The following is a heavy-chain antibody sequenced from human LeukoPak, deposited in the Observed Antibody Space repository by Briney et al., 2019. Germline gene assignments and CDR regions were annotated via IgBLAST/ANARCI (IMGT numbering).Heavy chain of an antibody. CDR3: ARVRGATPSFFDY. CDR2: IDPNSGGT. V-gene: IGHV1-2*02. Sequence: ASVKVSCKASGYTFTGYYMHWVRQAPGQGLEWMGWIDPNSGGTNYAQKFQGRVTMTRDTSISTAYMELSRLRSDDTAVYYCARVRGATPSFFDYWGQGTLVTVSS. CDR1: GYTFTGYY. J-gene: IGHJ4*02. D-gene: IGHD1-26*01.